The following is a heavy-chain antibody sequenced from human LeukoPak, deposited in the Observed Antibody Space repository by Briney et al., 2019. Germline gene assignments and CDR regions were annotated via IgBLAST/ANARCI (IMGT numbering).Heavy chain of an antibody. Sequence: GGSLRLSCAATGFTFSSYWMSWVRQAPGKGLEWVANIKQDGSERYYVDSVKGRFTISRDNAKNSLYLQMNSLRAEDTAVYYCARAGPSSSWHQFDYWGQGTLVTVSS. CDR1: GFTFSSYW. CDR2: IKQDGSER. J-gene: IGHJ4*02. D-gene: IGHD6-13*01. CDR3: ARAGPSSSWHQFDY. V-gene: IGHV3-7*01.